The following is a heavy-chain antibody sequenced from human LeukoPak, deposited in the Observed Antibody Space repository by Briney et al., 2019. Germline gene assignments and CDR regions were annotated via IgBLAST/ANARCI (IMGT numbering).Heavy chain of an antibody. CDR2: IIPILGIA. Sequence: GSPVKVSCKASGGTFSSYAISWVRQAPGQGLEWMGRIIPILGIANYAQKFQGRVTITADKSTSTAYMELSSLRSEDTAVYYCARMKVVAATHFDYWGQGTLVTVSS. CDR1: GGTFSSYA. D-gene: IGHD2-15*01. J-gene: IGHJ4*02. V-gene: IGHV1-69*04. CDR3: ARMKVVAATHFDY.